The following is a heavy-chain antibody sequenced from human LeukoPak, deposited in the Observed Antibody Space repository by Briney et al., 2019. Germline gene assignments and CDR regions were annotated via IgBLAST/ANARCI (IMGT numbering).Heavy chain of an antibody. Sequence: GGSLRLSCAASGFTFSSYGMHWVRQAPGKGLEWVAVIWYDGSNKYYADSVKGRFTISRDNSKNTLYLQMNSLRAEDTAVYYCAREFHVAAWFDPWGQGTLVTVSS. J-gene: IGHJ5*02. D-gene: IGHD6-13*01. CDR3: AREFHVAAWFDP. CDR2: IWYDGSNK. V-gene: IGHV3-33*01. CDR1: GFTFSSYG.